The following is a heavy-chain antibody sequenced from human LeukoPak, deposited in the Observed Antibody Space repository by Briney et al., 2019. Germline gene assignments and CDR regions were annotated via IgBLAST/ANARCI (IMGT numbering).Heavy chain of an antibody. J-gene: IGHJ6*02. CDR2: IKQDGSNK. V-gene: IGHV3-7*01. CDR3: AKDYGDYVGGMDV. Sequence: GGSLRLSCAASGFTFINYWMGWVRQAPGKGLEWVANIKQDGSNKYYADSVKGRFTISRDNSKNTLYLQMNSLRAEDTAVYYCAKDYGDYVGGMDVWGQGTTVTVSS. D-gene: IGHD4-17*01. CDR1: GFTFINYW.